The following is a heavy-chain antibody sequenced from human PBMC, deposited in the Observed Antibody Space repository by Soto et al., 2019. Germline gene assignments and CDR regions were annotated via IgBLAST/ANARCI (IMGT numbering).Heavy chain of an antibody. Sequence: EVQLLESGGGLVQPGGSLRLSCAASGFTFNTYAMRWVRQAPGKGLEWVSAVSAGGTSAYYAASAEGRFTISRDNSKNRLYLQRNSLRVGDTARYSWADRWSGGRCTPCDYWGQGTLVSVAA. J-gene: IGHJ4*02. CDR2: VSAGGTSA. V-gene: IGHV3-23*01. D-gene: IGHD2-15*01. CDR3: ADRWSGGRCTPCDY. CDR1: GFTFNTYA.